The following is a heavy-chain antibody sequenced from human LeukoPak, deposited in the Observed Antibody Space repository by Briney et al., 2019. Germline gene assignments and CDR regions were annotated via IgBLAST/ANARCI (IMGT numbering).Heavy chain of an antibody. CDR3: ARGSYYDSSWYDAFAI. V-gene: IGHV3-21*01. D-gene: IGHD3-22*01. CDR2: ISSSSSYI. Sequence: GGSLRLSCAASGFTFSSYSMNWVRQAPGKGLEWVSSISSSSSYIYYADSVKGRFTISRDNAKNSLYLQMNSLRAEDTAVYYCARGSYYDSSWYDAFAIWGQGTMVTVSS. J-gene: IGHJ3*02. CDR1: GFTFSSYS.